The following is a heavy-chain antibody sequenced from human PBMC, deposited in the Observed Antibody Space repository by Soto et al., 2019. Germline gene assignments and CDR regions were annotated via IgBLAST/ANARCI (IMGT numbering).Heavy chain of an antibody. CDR2: IYSGGST. Sequence: PGGSLRLSCAASGFTFTRDSMNWVRQAPGKGLECVSTIYSGGSTYYADSVKGRFTISRDNSKNTLYLQMNNLRAEDTAVYYCAGRVGATNYGMDVWGQGTTVTVSS. CDR1: GFTFTRDS. J-gene: IGHJ6*02. D-gene: IGHD1-26*01. V-gene: IGHV3-53*01. CDR3: AGRVGATNYGMDV.